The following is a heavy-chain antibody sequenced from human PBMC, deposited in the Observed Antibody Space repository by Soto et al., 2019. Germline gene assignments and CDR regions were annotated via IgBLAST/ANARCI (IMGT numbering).Heavy chain of an antibody. Sequence: ASVKVSCKASGGTFSSYAISWVRQAPGQGLEWMGGIIPIFGTANYAQKFQGRVTITADESTSTAYMELSSLRSEDTAVYYCASRGSNWFDPWGQGTLVTVSS. V-gene: IGHV1-69*13. J-gene: IGHJ5*02. CDR3: ASRGSNWFDP. CDR1: GGTFSSYA. CDR2: IIPIFGTA.